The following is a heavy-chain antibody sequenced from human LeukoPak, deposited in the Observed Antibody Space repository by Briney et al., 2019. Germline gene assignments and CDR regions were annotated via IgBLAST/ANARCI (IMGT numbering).Heavy chain of an antibody. J-gene: IGHJ4*02. Sequence: ASVKVSSKASGYTFTSYGISWVRQAPGQGLEWMGWISAYNGNTNYAQKLQGRVTMTTDTSTSTAYMELRSLRSDDTAVYYCAGPSSGWYCLDYWGQGTLVTVSS. CDR2: ISAYNGNT. CDR3: AGPSSGWYCLDY. D-gene: IGHD6-19*01. V-gene: IGHV1-18*01. CDR1: GYTFTSYG.